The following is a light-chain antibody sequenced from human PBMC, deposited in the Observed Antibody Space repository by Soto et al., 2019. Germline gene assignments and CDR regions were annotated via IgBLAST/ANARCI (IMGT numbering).Light chain of an antibody. V-gene: IGLV2-8*01. CDR3: SSDAGNYSYV. Sequence: QSALTQPPSASGSPGQSVTIPCTGTSSDVGGYDHVSWYQQHPGKAPKLMIYEVTKRPAGVPDRFSGSKSGNTASLTVSGLQDEDEADYYCSSDAGNYSYVFGAGTKLTVL. CDR2: EVT. CDR1: SSDVGGYDH. J-gene: IGLJ1*01.